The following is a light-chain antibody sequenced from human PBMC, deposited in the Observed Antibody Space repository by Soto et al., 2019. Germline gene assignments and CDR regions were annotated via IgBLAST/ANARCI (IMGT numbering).Light chain of an antibody. CDR2: DAS. V-gene: IGKV3-11*01. J-gene: IGKJ1*01. Sequence: EIVLTQSPATLSLSPGERATLSCRASQSVSSYLAWYQQKPGQAPRLLIYDASNRATGIPARFSGSGSGTDFTLTISSLEPGDFAVYYCQQRRNWPRACGQGTKVYIK. CDR1: QSVSSY. CDR3: QQRRNWPRA.